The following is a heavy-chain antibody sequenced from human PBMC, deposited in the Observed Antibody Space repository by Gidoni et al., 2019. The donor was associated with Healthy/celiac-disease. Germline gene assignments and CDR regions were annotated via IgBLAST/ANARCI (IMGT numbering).Heavy chain of an antibody. Sequence: QVQLQESGPGLVKPSQTLSLTCTVSGGSISSGCYYWSWIRPPAGKGLEWIGRICTSGSTNYTPSLKSRVTISVDTSKNQFSLKLSSVTAADTAVYYCARVHQLPAGFGYYYYYMDVWGKGTTVTVSS. CDR1: GGSISSGCYY. CDR2: ICTSGST. V-gene: IGHV4-61*02. CDR3: ARVHQLPAGFGYYYYYMDV. J-gene: IGHJ6*03. D-gene: IGHD2-2*01.